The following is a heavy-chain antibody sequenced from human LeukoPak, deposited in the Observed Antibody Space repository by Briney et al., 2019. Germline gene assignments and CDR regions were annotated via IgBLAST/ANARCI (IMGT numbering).Heavy chain of an antibody. CDR2: INGDGTST. D-gene: IGHD4-17*01. CDR3: ARASTTVPNLLDY. Sequence: GGSLRLSCAASGFTFSSYAMSWVRQAPGKGLLWVSRINGDGTSTKYADSVKGRFTISRDNARHTLYLQMSSLRAEDTAVYYCARASTTVPNLLDYWGQGTLVTVSS. V-gene: IGHV3-74*03. CDR1: GFTFSSYA. J-gene: IGHJ4*02.